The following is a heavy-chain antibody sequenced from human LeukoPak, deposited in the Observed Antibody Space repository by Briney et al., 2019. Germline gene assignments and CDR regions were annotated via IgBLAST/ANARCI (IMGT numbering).Heavy chain of an antibody. J-gene: IGHJ4*02. D-gene: IGHD1-26*01. CDR2: IYYSGST. CDR1: GGSFSSYY. V-gene: IGHV4-59*08. Sequence: SETLSLTCAVYGGSFSSYYWSWIRQPPGKGLEWIGYIYYSGSTNYNPSLKSRVTISVDTSKNQFSLKLSSVTAADTAVYYCARHTGMVGAIGGGDLGIDYWGQGTLVTVSS. CDR3: ARHTGMVGAIGGGDLGIDY.